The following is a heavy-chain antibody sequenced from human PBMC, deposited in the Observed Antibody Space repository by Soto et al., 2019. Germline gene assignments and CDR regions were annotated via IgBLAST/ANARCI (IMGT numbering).Heavy chain of an antibody. J-gene: IGHJ6*02. CDR1: GGSISSYS. V-gene: IGHV4-59*01. D-gene: IGHD5-12*01. CDR2: IYYSGST. CDR3: AISRPNDYHQYLMAV. Sequence: SETLSHSCTVSGGSISSYSWSWIRQPPGKGLEWIGYIYYSGSTNYNPSLKSRVTISVDTSKNQFSLKLSSVTAADTAVYYCAISRPNDYHQYLMAVWTQRTTVTGS.